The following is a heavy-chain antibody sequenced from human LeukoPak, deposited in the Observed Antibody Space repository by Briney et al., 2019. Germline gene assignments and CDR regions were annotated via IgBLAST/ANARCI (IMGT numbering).Heavy chain of an antibody. D-gene: IGHD3-22*01. CDR1: GFTFHDYA. J-gene: IGHJ4*02. V-gene: IGHV3-9*01. Sequence: GGSLRLSCAASGFTFHDYAMHWVRQAPGQGLEWVSGLSWDSANIGYADSVKGRFTISRDNAKNSLYLQMNSLRVEEAALYYCAKSPYYYDSSGSPFDFWGQGTLVTVSS. CDR2: LSWDSANI. CDR3: AKSPYYYDSSGSPFDF.